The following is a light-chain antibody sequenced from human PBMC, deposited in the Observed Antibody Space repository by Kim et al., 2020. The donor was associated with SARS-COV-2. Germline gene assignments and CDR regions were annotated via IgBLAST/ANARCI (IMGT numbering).Light chain of an antibody. Sequence: ELTQPPSVSVSPGQTASITCSGDKLGDKYACWYQQKPGQSPVLVIYQDSKRPSGIPERFSGSNSGNTATLTISGTQAMDEADSYCQAWDSSTVVFGGG. CDR1: KLGDKY. J-gene: IGLJ2*01. V-gene: IGLV3-1*01. CDR3: QAWDSSTVV. CDR2: QDS.